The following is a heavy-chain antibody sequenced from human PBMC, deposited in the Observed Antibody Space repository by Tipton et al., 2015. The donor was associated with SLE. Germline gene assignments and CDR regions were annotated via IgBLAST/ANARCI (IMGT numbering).Heavy chain of an antibody. Sequence: TLSLTCTVSGGSISSYYWSWIRQPPGKGLEWIGYIYYSGSTNYNPSLKSRVTISVDTSKNQYSLKLSSVTAADTAVYYCARGVLEWLGYFGYWGQRAQVTASP. CDR2: IYYSGST. CDR3: ARGVLEWLGYFGY. J-gene: IGHJ4*02. CDR1: GGSISSYY. D-gene: IGHD3-3*01. V-gene: IGHV4-59*01.